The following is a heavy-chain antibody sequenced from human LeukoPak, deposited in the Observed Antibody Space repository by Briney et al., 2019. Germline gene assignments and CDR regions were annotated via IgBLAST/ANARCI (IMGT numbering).Heavy chain of an antibody. V-gene: IGHV4-59*01. CDR3: ARELWDSSGYQDYSYYYYMDV. CDR1: GGSISSYY. J-gene: IGHJ6*03. Sequence: PSETLSLTCTVSGGSISSYYWSWIRQPPGKGLEWIGYIYYSGSTNYNPSLKSRVTISVDTSKNQFSLKLSSVTAADTAVYYCARELWDSSGYQDYSYYYYMDVWGKGTTVTVSS. CDR2: IYYSGST. D-gene: IGHD3-22*01.